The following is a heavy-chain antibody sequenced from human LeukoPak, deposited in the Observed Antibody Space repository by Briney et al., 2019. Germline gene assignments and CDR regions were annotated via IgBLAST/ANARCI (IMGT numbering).Heavy chain of an antibody. Sequence: GGSLRLSCAAPGFTFSSYGMHWVRQAPGKGLEWVAVIWYDGSNKYYADSVKGGFTISRDNSKNTLYLQMNSLRAEDTAVYYCAKDHGVVVVAAGFDYWGQGTLVTVSS. V-gene: IGHV3-33*06. CDR2: IWYDGSNK. D-gene: IGHD2-15*01. CDR3: AKDHGVVVVAAGFDY. J-gene: IGHJ4*02. CDR1: GFTFSSYG.